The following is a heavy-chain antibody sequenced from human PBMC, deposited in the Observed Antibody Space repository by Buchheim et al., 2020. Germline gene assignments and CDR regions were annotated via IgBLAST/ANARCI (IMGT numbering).Heavy chain of an antibody. Sequence: QVQLVQSGAEVKKPGASVKFSCRASGYSFTNYYMHWVRQAPGQGLEWMGMLIPRDGRTTYAQKFQGRVTMTRDTSTNTVYMELSGLKSEDTAVYFCARGSCIGGGCNSDAGDSWGQGTL. J-gene: IGHJ4*02. D-gene: IGHD2-15*01. CDR1: GYSFTNYY. V-gene: IGHV1-46*01. CDR2: LIPRDGRT. CDR3: ARGSCIGGGCNSDAGDS.